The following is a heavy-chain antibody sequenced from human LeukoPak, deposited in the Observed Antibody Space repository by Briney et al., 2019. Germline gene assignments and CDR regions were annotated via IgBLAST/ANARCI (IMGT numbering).Heavy chain of an antibody. CDR3: AKAVVVVAATFWFDP. CDR2: NYYSGST. CDR1: GGSFSSGSYY. D-gene: IGHD2-15*01. J-gene: IGHJ5*02. Sequence: SETLSLTCTVSGGSFSSGSYYWSWIRQPPGKGLEGIGYNYYSGSTNYNPSLKSRVTIAVDTSKNHFSLKLSSVTAANTAVYSCAKAVVVVAATFWFDPWGQGTLVTVSS. V-gene: IGHV4-61*03.